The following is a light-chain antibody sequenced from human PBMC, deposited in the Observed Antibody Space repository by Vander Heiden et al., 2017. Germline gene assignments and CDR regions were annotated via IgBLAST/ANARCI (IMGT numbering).Light chain of an antibody. Sequence: QSALTQPASVSGSLGQSITIPCAGTSSDVGGYDSVSWYQQHPGKAPKLMIYDVTYRPSGVSIRFSGSKSGNTASLTISGLQAEDESDYYCSSYTTSGTRVFGTGTNVTVL. CDR2: DVT. CDR3: SSYTTSGTRV. CDR1: SSDVGGYDS. V-gene: IGLV2-14*03. J-gene: IGLJ1*01.